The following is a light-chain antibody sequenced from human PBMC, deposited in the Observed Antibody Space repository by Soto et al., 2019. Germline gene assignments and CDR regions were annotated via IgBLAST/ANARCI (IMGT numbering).Light chain of an antibody. Sequence: SYELTQPPSVSVAXGXXXXITCGGNNIGSKSVHWYQQKPGQAPVLVIYYDSDRPSGIPERFSGSNSGNTATLTISRVEAGDEADYYCQVWDSSSDHVVFGGGTKLTVL. CDR2: YDS. CDR1: NIGSKS. V-gene: IGLV3-21*04. CDR3: QVWDSSSDHVV. J-gene: IGLJ2*01.